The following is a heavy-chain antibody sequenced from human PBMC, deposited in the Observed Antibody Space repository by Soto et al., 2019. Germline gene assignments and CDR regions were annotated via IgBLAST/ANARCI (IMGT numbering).Heavy chain of an antibody. J-gene: IGHJ6*02. CDR3: ARSKGHVDTAMARDYNGMDV. V-gene: IGHV5-10-1*01. Sequence: PGESLKIYWKGSGYSFTSYWISWVRQMPGKGLEWMGRIDPSDSYTNYSPSFQGHVTISADKSISTAYLQWSSLKASDTAMYYCARSKGHVDTAMARDYNGMDVWGQGTTVTVSS. D-gene: IGHD5-18*01. CDR1: GYSFTSYW. CDR2: IDPSDSYT.